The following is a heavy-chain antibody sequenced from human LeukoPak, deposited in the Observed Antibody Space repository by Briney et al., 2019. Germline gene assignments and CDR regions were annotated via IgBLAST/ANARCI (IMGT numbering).Heavy chain of an antibody. CDR2: IGGRGGSA. Sequence: GGSLRPSCAASGFTFSSYGMSWVRQAPGKGLEWVSSIGGRGGSAYYADSVKGRFTISRDNSKNTLYLRMNSLRAEDTAVYYCAKQGRDWLRDYYYYMDVWGKGTTVTISS. V-gene: IGHV3-23*01. CDR1: GFTFSSYG. D-gene: IGHD3-9*01. J-gene: IGHJ6*03. CDR3: AKQGRDWLRDYYYYMDV.